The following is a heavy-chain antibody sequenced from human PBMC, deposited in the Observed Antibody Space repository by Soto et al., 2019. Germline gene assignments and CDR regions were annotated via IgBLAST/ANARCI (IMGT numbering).Heavy chain of an antibody. CDR1: GDSVSKYY. CDR2: IHSTRSP. Sequence: TLSLTCTVSGDSVSKYYWNWIRQPAGKGLEWIGRIHSTRSPNYNPSLKSRVTMSVDTSKNQFSLKLNLTSVTAADTAVYYCARSPAYGDYANLDTWGQGTLVTVSS. D-gene: IGHD4-17*01. CDR3: ARSPAYGDYANLDT. V-gene: IGHV4-4*07. J-gene: IGHJ5*02.